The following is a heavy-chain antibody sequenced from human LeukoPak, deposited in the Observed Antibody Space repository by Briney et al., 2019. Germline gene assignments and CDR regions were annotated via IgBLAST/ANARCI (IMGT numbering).Heavy chain of an antibody. CDR3: ARTKEWRILDN. CDR2: MNPNSGNT. CDR1: GYTFTGYY. Sequence: ASVKVSCKASGYTFTGYYMHWVRQAPGQGREGMGWMNPNSGNTGYAQKFQGRVTITRNTSISTAYMELRSLRSEDTAVYYCARTKEWRILDNGGQGTLVTVSS. V-gene: IGHV1-8*03. D-gene: IGHD2-8*01. J-gene: IGHJ4*02.